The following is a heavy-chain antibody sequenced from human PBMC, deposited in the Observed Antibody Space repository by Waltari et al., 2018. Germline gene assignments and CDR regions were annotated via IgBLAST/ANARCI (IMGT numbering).Heavy chain of an antibody. CDR2: INPNRGGT. D-gene: IGHD4-17*01. J-gene: IGHJ5*02. CDR3: AREGDYGDYVP. Sequence: QVQLVQSGAEVKKPGASVKVSCKASGYTFTGYYMHWVRQAPGQGLEWMGWINPNRGGTNYAQKFQGRVTMTRDTSISTAYMELSRLRSDDTAVYYCAREGDYGDYVPWGQGTLVTVSS. CDR1: GYTFTGYY. V-gene: IGHV1-2*02.